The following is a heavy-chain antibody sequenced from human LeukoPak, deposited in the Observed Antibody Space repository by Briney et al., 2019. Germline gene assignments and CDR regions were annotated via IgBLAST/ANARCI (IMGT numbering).Heavy chain of an antibody. J-gene: IGHJ5*02. CDR3: ARDSLIAAAGTA. V-gene: IGHV4-39*07. D-gene: IGHD6-13*01. CDR1: GGSISSSSYY. CDR2: IYYSGST. Sequence: SETLSLTCTVSGGSISSSSYYWGWIRQPPGKGLEWIGSIYYSGSTYYNPSLKSRVTISVDTSKNQFSLKLSSATAADTAVYYCARDSLIAAAGTAWGQGTLVTVSS.